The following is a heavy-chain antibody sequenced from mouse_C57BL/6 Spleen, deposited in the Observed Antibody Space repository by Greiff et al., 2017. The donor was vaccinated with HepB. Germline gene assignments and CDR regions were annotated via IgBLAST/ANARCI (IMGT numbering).Heavy chain of an antibody. CDR3: ERDVYDENLYAVDY. J-gene: IGHJ4*01. D-gene: IGHD2-12*01. CDR1: GFTFSSYA. CDR2: ISDGGSYT. Sequence: VQLKESGGGLVKPGGSLKLSCAASGFTFSSYAMSWVRQTPEKRLEWVATISDGGSYTYYPDNVKGRYTIARDNAKNTLYLQMSHLKSEDTAMYYCERDVYDENLYAVDYWGKGTTVTVSS. V-gene: IGHV5-4*01.